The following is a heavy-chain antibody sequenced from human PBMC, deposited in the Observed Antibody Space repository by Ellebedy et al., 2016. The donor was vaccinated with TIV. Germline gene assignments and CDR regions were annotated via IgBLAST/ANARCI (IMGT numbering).Heavy chain of an antibody. CDR2: IAYSGNT. D-gene: IGHD1-26*01. V-gene: IGHV4-30-4*01. CDR3: ARGSDVGTVGSMDV. CDR1: GGSISSGEYY. Sequence: MPSETLSLTCSVSGGSISSGEYYWSWVRQPPGTGLDWIGFIAYSGNTYSNPSLKSRLTRSQDTSQNQFSLKMTSGTAADTAVYYCARGSDVGTVGSMDVWGQGITVSVSS. J-gene: IGHJ6*02.